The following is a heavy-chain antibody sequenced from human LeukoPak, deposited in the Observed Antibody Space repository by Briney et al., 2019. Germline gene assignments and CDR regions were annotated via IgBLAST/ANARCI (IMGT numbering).Heavy chain of an antibody. J-gene: IGHJ4*02. D-gene: IGHD1-1*01. V-gene: IGHV4-59*12. CDR3: ARGRTGTTLDY. CDR2: IYYSGST. Sequence: PSETLSLTCTVSGGSISSYYWSWIRQPPGKGLEWIGYIYYSGSTNYKPSLKSRVSISVDKSKNQFSLKLSSVTAADTAVYYCARGRTGTTLDYWGQGTLVTVSS. CDR1: GGSISSYY.